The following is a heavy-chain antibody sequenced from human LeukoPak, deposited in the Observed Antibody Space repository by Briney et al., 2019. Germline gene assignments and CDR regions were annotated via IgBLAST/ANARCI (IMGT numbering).Heavy chain of an antibody. CDR3: ARDPVGYYDSSGYYFD. J-gene: IGHJ4*02. D-gene: IGHD3-22*01. Sequence: GGSLRLSCAASGFTFSSYAMHWVRQAPGKGLEGVAVISYDGSNKYYADSVKGRFTISRDNSKNTLYLQMNSLRAEDTAVYYCARDPVGYYDSSGYYFDWGQGTLVTVSS. CDR2: ISYDGSNK. CDR1: GFTFSSYA. V-gene: IGHV3-30-3*01.